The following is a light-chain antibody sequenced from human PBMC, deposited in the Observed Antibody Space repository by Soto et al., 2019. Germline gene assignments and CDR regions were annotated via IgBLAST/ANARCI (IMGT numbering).Light chain of an antibody. CDR1: QSVSSSY. J-gene: IGKJ2*01. CDR3: QQYRSSPPT. CDR2: GAS. Sequence: EIALTQSPGTLSLSPGEKNILSCRASQSVSSSYLAWYQQKPGQAPRLLIYGASSRATGIPDRFSGSGSGTDVTLTISRLEPEDFAVYYCQQYRSSPPTFGQGTKLEIK. V-gene: IGKV3-20*01.